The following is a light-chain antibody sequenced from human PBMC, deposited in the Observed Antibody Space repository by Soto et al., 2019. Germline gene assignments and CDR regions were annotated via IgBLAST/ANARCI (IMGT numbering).Light chain of an antibody. CDR1: QSVSNN. V-gene: IGKV3-11*01. CDR3: QQRSNWPRT. Sequence: EIVLTQSPATLSLSPGERATLSCRASQSVSNNLGWYQQKPGQAPRLLIYDASNRATDIQARFSGSGSGTDFTLTINSPEPEDFAVYYCQQRSNWPRTFGQGTKLEIK. J-gene: IGKJ2*01. CDR2: DAS.